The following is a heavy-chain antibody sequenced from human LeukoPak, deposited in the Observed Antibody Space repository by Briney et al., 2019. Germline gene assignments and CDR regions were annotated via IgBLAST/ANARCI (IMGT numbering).Heavy chain of an antibody. CDR3: ARGCVGNCPKGATFDY. J-gene: IGHJ4*02. CDR1: VGSFSGYY. D-gene: IGHD1-7*01. V-gene: IGHV4-34*01. CDR2: INHRGST. Sequence: PSETLSLTCAVYVGSFSGYYWSCIRQSPGKGLEWIGEINHRGSTNYNPSLKSRVTISVDTSMNQFSLKLRSVTAADTAVYYCARGCVGNCPKGATFDYWGQGNLVTVSS.